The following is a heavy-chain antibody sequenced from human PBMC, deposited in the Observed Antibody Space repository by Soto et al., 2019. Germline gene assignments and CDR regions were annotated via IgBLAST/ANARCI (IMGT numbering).Heavy chain of an antibody. CDR3: AKIAEAVVGTVYGY. Sequence: GGSLRLSCAASGFTFSNFAMGWVRQAPGKGLEWVSAIGGGGGSTFYADSVKGRFTVSRDNSKNTLYLQMNSLRVEDTAVFYCAKIAEAVVGTVYGYSGQGTLVIV. CDR2: IGGGGGST. V-gene: IGHV3-23*01. D-gene: IGHD6-19*01. J-gene: IGHJ4*02. CDR1: GFTFSNFA.